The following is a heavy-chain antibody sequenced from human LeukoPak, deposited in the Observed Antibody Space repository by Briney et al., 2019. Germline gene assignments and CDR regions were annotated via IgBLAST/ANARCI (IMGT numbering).Heavy chain of an antibody. CDR3: ARARYYDSSPYFDY. Sequence: GGSLRLSCAASGFTFSSYAMHWVRQAPGKGLEWVAVISYDGSNKYYADSVKGRFTISRDNSKNTLYLQMNSLRAEDTAVYYCARARYYDSSPYFDYWGQGTLVTVSS. J-gene: IGHJ4*02. CDR1: GFTFSSYA. D-gene: IGHD3-22*01. V-gene: IGHV3-30*04. CDR2: ISYDGSNK.